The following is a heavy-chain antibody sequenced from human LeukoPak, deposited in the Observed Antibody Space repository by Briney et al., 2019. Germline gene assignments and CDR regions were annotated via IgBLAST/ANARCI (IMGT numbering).Heavy chain of an antibody. J-gene: IGHJ5*02. CDR3: ARDSCSGGSCYSGSGWFDP. D-gene: IGHD2-15*01. CDR1: GYTFTGYD. CDR2: MDPNSGNT. V-gene: IGHV1-8*01. Sequence: ASVKVSCKASGYTFTGYDISWVRQATGQGLEWMGWMDPNSGNTGYAHKFQGRVTMTRNTSINTAYMELSSLRSEDTAVYYCARDSCSGGSCYSGSGWFDPWGQGTLVTVSS.